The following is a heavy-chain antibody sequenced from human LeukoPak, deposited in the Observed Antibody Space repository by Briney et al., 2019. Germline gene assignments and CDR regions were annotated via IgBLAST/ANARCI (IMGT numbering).Heavy chain of an antibody. D-gene: IGHD3-10*01. CDR3: ARGNRPYGEHEAFDI. V-gene: IGHV4-34*01. CDR2: IDHSGST. CDR1: DESFSGYY. Sequence: SETLSLTCAVYDESFSGYYCSWIRQPPRKGLEWIGEIDHSGSTNYNPSLQSRVTISVDTSKNQFSLKVSSVSAADTAVYYCARGNRPYGEHEAFDIWGHGTTVTVSP. J-gene: IGHJ3*02.